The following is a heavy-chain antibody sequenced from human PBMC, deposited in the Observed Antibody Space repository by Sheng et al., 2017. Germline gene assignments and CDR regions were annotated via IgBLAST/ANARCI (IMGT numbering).Heavy chain of an antibody. V-gene: IGHV1-2*02. J-gene: IGHJ4*01. Sequence: QVQLVQSGAEVKKPGASVKVSCKASGYTFTGYYMHWVRQAPGQGLEWMGWSNPNTGDTGYAQKFEGRVTMTRDTSINTDYMELSRLRSDDTAIYYCARAAAAAPIDYWG. CDR2: SNPNTGDT. D-gene: IGHD6-13*01. CDR1: GYTFTGYY. CDR3: ARAAAAAPIDY.